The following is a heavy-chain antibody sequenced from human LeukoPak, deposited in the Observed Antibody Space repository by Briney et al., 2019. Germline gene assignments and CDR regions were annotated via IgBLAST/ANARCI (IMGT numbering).Heavy chain of an antibody. V-gene: IGHV3-33*01. CDR2: IWYDGSNK. CDR3: ARLTTSGYSSSWDDAFDI. D-gene: IGHD6-13*01. CDR1: GFTFSSYG. Sequence: GGSLRLSCEASGFTFSSYGMHWVRQAPGKGLEWVAVIWYDGSNKYYADSVKGRFTISRDNSKNTLYLQMNSLRAEDTAVYYCARLTTSGYSSSWDDAFDIWGQGTMVTVSS. J-gene: IGHJ3*02.